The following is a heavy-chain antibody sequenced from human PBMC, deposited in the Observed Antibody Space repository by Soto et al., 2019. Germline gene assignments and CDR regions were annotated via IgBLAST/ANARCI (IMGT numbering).Heavy chain of an antibody. D-gene: IGHD3-22*01. J-gene: IGHJ4*02. CDR2: IYHSGST. CDR1: GGSISSGGYS. V-gene: IGHV4-30-2*01. CDR3: ARVLDSRGYCLDY. Sequence: SETLSLTCAVSGGSISSGGYSWSWIRQPPGKGLEWIGYIYHSGSTYYNPSLKSRVTISVDRSKNQFSLKLSSVTAADTAVYYCARVLDSRGYCLDYWGQGTLVTVSS.